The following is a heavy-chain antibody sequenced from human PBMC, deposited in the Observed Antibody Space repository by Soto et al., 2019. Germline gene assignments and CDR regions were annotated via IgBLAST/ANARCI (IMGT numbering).Heavy chain of an antibody. V-gene: IGHV4-59*12. CDR1: VGSISTYY. CDR2: IHHSGSA. D-gene: IGHD3-10*01. CDR3: ARKKKGVLWFGRGGMDV. Sequence: SLTCTVSVGSISTYYWSWIRQPPGKGLEWIGYIHHSGSANYNPSLKSRVNISVDTSKNQFSLKLSSVTAADTAVYYCARKKKGVLWFGRGGMDVWGKGTTVTVSS. J-gene: IGHJ6*04.